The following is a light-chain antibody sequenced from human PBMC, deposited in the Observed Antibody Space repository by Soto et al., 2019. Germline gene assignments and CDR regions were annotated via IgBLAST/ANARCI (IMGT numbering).Light chain of an antibody. CDR2: NVN. J-gene: IGLJ1*01. CDR1: RSEVGSYNH. CDR3: SSFTSSTTYV. V-gene: IGLV2-14*04. Sequence: VSGSPGPSITISCTGNRSEVGSYNHVSWYQQHPGEVPKLIIFNVNDRPSGVSNRFSGSKSGNTASLTISGLQAEDEADYYCSSFTSSTTYVFGTGTKVTVL.